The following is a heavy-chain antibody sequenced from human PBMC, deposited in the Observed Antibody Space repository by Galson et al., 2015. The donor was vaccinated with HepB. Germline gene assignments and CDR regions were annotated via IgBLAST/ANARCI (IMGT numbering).Heavy chain of an antibody. CDR3: ANRISITFFGPGKNYMDV. CDR2: ISGSGDTT. V-gene: IGHV3-23*01. Sequence: FLRLDCAASGFNFRSHALSWAREAQGKGLEWVPGISGSGDTTYYAGYVEGRLTISRDNSNNTQYMQINSLTAEDTAVYNCANRISITFFGPGKNYMDVWGKGTTVTVSS. CDR1: GFNFRSHA. D-gene: IGHD3-3*01. J-gene: IGHJ6*03.